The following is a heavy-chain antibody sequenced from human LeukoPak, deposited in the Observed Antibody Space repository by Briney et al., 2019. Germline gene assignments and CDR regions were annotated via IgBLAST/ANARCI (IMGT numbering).Heavy chain of an antibody. CDR2: IGDSGSSM. Sequence: GGSLRLSCAAAGFTFSNYEMNGVRQAPGKGQEWVAYIGDSGSSMYYADSVKGRFSISRDNAKSSLYLEMNSLRAEDTAVYYCAREYRGSQDHFDYWGQGTLVTVSS. CDR1: GFTFSNYE. CDR3: AREYRGSQDHFDY. J-gene: IGHJ4*02. D-gene: IGHD5-12*01. V-gene: IGHV3-48*03.